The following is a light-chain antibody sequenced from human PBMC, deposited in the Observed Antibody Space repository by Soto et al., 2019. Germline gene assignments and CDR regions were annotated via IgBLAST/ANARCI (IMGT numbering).Light chain of an antibody. CDR3: QQRSNWPPGGLT. Sequence: EIVLTQSPATLSLSPGERATLSCRASQSVSSYLAWYQQKPGQAPRLLIYDASNRATGIPARFSGSGSGTDFTPTISSLEPEDFAVYYCQQRSNWPPGGLTFGGGTKVEIK. CDR2: DAS. J-gene: IGKJ4*01. V-gene: IGKV3-11*01. CDR1: QSVSSY.